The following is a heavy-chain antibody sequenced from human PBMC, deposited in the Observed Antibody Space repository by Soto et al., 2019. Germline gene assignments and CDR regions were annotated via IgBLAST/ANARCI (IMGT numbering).Heavy chain of an antibody. J-gene: IGHJ4*02. CDR3: ASSGYNYAYRAQLW. CDR1: GFSFSTYW. D-gene: IGHD5-18*01. Sequence: GGSLRLSCVASGFSFSTYWMSWVRQAPGKGLEWVANIKGDGSEKNYVDSVKGRFTISRDNAMNSLYLQMNSLRVEDMGVYYCASSGYNYAYRAQLWWGQGTLVTVSS. V-gene: IGHV3-7*01. CDR2: IKGDGSEK.